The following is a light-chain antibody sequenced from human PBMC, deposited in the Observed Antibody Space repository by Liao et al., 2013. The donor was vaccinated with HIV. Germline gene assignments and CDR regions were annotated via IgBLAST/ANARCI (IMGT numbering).Light chain of an antibody. J-gene: IGLJ2*01. V-gene: IGLV3-1*01. CDR2: QDS. Sequence: SYELTQPPSVSVSPGQTASIACSGDKLGDKYTSWYQQKSGQSPVLVIHQDSKRSSGIPERFSGSNSGNTATLTISGTQAIDEADYFCQAWDRSTAVFGGGTKLTVL. CDR1: KLGDKY. CDR3: QAWDRSTAV.